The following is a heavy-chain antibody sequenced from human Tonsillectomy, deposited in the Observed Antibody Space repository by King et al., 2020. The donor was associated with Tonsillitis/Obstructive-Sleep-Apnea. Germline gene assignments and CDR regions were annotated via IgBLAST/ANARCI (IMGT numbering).Heavy chain of an antibody. CDR3: ASAAVAGTTFDY. Sequence: VQLQESGPVLVKPSGTLSLTCGVSGGSISISNWWSWVRQPPGEGLEGIGEIDQSGSTNYNPALKSRVTLSVDKSKNQFSLKLSSVTAADTAVYYFASAAVAGTTFDYWGQGTLVTVSS. CDR2: IDQSGST. CDR1: GGSISISNW. J-gene: IGHJ4*02. V-gene: IGHV4-4*02. D-gene: IGHD6-19*01.